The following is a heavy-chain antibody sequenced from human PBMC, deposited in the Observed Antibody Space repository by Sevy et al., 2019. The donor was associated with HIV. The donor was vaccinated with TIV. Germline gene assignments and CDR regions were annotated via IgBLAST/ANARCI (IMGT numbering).Heavy chain of an antibody. J-gene: IGHJ6*02. CDR3: AKRRVQSGLSGGGANYGWDV. V-gene: IGHV3-23*01. CDR1: GFPFSNYA. CDR2: LIGGGSRT. D-gene: IGHD2-15*01. Sequence: GGSLRLSCAASGFPFSNYAMSWIRQAPGKGLEWVSTLIGGGSRTYYADSVTGRFTISRDNSKNALYLPMNSLRADDMAIYYCAKRRVQSGLSGGGANYGWDVCGHGTTVTVSS.